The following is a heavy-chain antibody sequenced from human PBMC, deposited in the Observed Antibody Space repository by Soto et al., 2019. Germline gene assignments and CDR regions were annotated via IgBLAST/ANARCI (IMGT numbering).Heavy chain of an antibody. Sequence: PSETLSLTCTVSGDSVTSGNYYWSWIRQPPGKGLEWIGHIYYSGSTNYSPSLKSRVTISLDTSNNQFSLKVTSVTAADTAVYYCAMINVDKYMIYWFDPWGQGTLVTVSS. D-gene: IGHD3-16*01. J-gene: IGHJ5*01. V-gene: IGHV4-61*01. CDR1: GDSVTSGNYY. CDR3: AMINVDKYMIYWFDP. CDR2: IYYSGST.